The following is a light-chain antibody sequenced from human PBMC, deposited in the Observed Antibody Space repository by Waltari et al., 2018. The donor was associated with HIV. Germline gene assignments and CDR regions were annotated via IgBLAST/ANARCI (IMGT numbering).Light chain of an antibody. CDR1: NIAATKS. V-gene: IGLV3-21*02. CDR2: DYR. CDR3: QVWDIPSEHVV. J-gene: IGLJ3*02. Sequence: SYVLTQPPSVSVAPGQTARITCGGNNIAATKSVHWYRLNPGQAPVVVIYDYRDRPSGIPDRFSGSSSGDTATLTISRAEAGDEADYYCQVWDIPSEHVVFGGGTKLTVL.